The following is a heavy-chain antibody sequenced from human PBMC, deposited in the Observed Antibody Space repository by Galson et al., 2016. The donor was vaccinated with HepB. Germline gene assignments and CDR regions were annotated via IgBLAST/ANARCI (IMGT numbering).Heavy chain of an antibody. D-gene: IGHD4-17*01. CDR3: AKEGHYEGHFYMDV. Sequence: SLRLSCAASGFTFSCCGMHWVRQAPGKGLEWVAVIWPDATNEKYGDAVKGRFTISRDNSKNTLYLQMNSLRVEDTAVYYCAKEGHYEGHFYMDVWDKGITVTVSS. CDR2: IWPDATNE. J-gene: IGHJ6*03. V-gene: IGHV3-33*06. CDR1: GFTFSCCG.